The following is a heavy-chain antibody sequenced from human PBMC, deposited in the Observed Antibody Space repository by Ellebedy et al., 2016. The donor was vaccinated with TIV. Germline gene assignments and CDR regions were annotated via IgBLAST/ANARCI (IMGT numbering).Heavy chain of an antibody. CDR3: ARSSGSLAFDY. J-gene: IGHJ4*02. D-gene: IGHD1-26*01. CDR2: INPNSGGT. CDR1: GYTFTGYY. Sequence: ASVKVSCXASGYTFTGYYMHWVRQAPGQGLEWMGWINPNSGGTNYAQKFQGWVTMTRDTSISTAYMELSRLRSDDTAVYYCARSSGSLAFDYWGQGTLVTVSS. V-gene: IGHV1-2*04.